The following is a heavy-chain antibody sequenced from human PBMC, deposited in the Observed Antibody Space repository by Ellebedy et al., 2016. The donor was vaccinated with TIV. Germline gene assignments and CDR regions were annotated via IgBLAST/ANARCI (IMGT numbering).Heavy chain of an antibody. D-gene: IGHD3-10*01. CDR3: ARRHMRWELFDY. V-gene: IGHV5-51*01. Sequence: GESLKISCKGSGYSFTSYWIGWVRQMPGKGLEWMGIIYPGDSDTRYSPSFQGQVTISADRSIDTAYLQWNSLKASDTAMYYCARRHMRWELFDYWGQGTLVTVSS. J-gene: IGHJ4*02. CDR1: GYSFTSYW. CDR2: IYPGDSDT.